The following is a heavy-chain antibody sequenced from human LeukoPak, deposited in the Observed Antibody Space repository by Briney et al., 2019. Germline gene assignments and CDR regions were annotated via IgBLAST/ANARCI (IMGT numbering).Heavy chain of an antibody. D-gene: IGHD5-18*01. Sequence: PGRSLRLSCAASGFTFKNYVMYWVRQAPGKGLEWVALISYDGGGYFYADSVKGRFTISRDTSKSTLYLQMTDLRTEDTAVYYCARGGPGYSYEGHFDYWGQGTLVTVSS. V-gene: IGHV3-30-3*01. CDR2: ISYDGGGY. J-gene: IGHJ4*02. CDR3: ARGGPGYSYEGHFDY. CDR1: GFTFKNYV.